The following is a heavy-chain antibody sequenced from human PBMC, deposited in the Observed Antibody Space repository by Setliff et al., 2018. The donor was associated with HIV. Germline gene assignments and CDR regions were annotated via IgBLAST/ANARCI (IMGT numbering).Heavy chain of an antibody. Sequence: ASVMVSCKASDYTFTDYGIYWVRQAPGQGLEWMGWISAYNGRTNYAEKFHARVTMTTDTVTSTAYMELRSLKSDDTAVYYCARASGGNSVEDGFDIWGQGTMVTVS. CDR3: ARASGGNSVEDGFDI. CDR2: ISAYNGRT. D-gene: IGHD1-26*01. CDR1: DYTFTDYG. J-gene: IGHJ3*02. V-gene: IGHV1-18*01.